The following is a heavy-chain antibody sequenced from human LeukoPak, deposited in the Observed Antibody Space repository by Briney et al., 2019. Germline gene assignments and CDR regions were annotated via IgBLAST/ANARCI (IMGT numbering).Heavy chain of an antibody. CDR2: ISAYNGNT. D-gene: IGHD2-15*01. CDR1: GYTFTSHG. V-gene: IGHV1-18*01. J-gene: IGHJ5*02. Sequence: ASVKVSCKASGYTFTSHGISWVRQAPGQGLEWMGWISAYNGNTNYAQKLQGRVTMTTDTSTSTAYMELRSLRSDDTAVYYCARDGEAYCSGGSCLPRAWFDPWGQGTLVTVSS. CDR3: ARDGEAYCSGGSCLPRAWFDP.